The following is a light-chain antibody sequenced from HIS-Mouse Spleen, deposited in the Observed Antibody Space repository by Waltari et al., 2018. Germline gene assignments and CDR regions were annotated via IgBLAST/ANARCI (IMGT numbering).Light chain of an antibody. CDR2: AAS. J-gene: IGKJ3*01. CDR1: QGMRNY. Sequence: DLQMPQSPSSLSASAGDRVTITGRASQGMRNYLAWYQKKPVKVPKLLIYAASTLQPQVPSRFSGSGSGTEFTLTISSLQPEDVATYFCQKYNSAPFAFGPETKVDIK. V-gene: IGKV1-27*01. CDR3: QKYNSAPFA.